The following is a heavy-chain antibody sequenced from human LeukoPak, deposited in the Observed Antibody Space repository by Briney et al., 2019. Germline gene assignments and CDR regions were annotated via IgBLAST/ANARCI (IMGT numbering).Heavy chain of an antibody. J-gene: IGHJ4*02. CDR3: ARGKQNAVDY. CDR1: SGSISGSYY. D-gene: IGHD1-1*01. V-gene: IGHV4-4*07. Sequence: SETLSLTCTVSSGSISGSYYWSWIRQPAGKGLEWIGRIYASGSTNYDPSLKSRVTISIDKSNNQFSLMVTSVTASDTAVYYCARGKQNAVDYWGQGILVTVSS. CDR2: IYASGST.